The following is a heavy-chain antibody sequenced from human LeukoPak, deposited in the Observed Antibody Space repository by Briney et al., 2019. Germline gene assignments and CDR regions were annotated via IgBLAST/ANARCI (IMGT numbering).Heavy chain of an antibody. CDR3: AKDRHQSTAMASDFDY. J-gene: IGHJ4*02. CDR1: GFTFSSYG. Sequence: GGSLRLSCAASGFTFSSYGMHWVRQAPGKGLEWVAVISYDGSNKYYADSVKGRFTISRDNSKNTLYLQMNSLRAEDTAVYSCAKDRHQSTAMASDFDYWGQGTLVTVSS. V-gene: IGHV3-30*18. CDR2: ISYDGSNK. D-gene: IGHD5-18*01.